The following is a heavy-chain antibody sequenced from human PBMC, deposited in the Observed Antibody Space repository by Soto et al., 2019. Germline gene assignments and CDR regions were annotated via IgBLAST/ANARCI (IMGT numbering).Heavy chain of an antibody. CDR2: ISSSSTYI. J-gene: IGHJ4*01. CDR3: ARDIWYSTSGGIV. V-gene: IGHV3-21*01. CDR1: GFTFSTYT. D-gene: IGHD6-13*01. Sequence: EVQLVESGGGLVKPGGSLRLSCAASGFTFSTYTMNWVRQAPGKGLEWVSSISSSSTYIYYADSVKGRFTISRDNAKNSLYLQMSSLRDEDTAVYYCARDIWYSTSGGIVWGHGTLVTGSS.